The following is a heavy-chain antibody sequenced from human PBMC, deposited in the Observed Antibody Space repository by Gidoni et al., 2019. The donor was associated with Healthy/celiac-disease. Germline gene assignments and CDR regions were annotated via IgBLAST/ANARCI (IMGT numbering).Heavy chain of an antibody. CDR3: ARHACPGSSTSCYEFDY. D-gene: IGHD2-2*01. Sequence: EVQLVESGGGLVKPGGSLRLSCAASGFTSSSSSMNWVRQAPGKGLEWVSSISSSSSYIYDADSVKGRFTISRDNAKNSLYLQMNSLRAEDTAVYYCARHACPGSSTSCYEFDYWGQGTLVTVSS. V-gene: IGHV3-21*01. CDR2: ISSSSSYI. CDR1: GFTSSSSS. J-gene: IGHJ4*02.